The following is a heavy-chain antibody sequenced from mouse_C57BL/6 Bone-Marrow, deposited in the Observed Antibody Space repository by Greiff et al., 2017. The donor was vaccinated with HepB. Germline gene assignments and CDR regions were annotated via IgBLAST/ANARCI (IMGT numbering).Heavy chain of an antibody. CDR2: IYPRSGNT. V-gene: IGHV1-81*01. J-gene: IGHJ2*01. Sequence: VKLMESVAELARPGASVKLSCKASGYTFTSYGISWVKQRTGQGLEWIGEIYPRSGNTYYNEKFKGKATLTADKSSSTAYMELRSLTSEDSAVYFCALLLRPGYWGQGTTLTVSS. D-gene: IGHD1-1*01. CDR3: ALLLRPGY. CDR1: GYTFTSYG.